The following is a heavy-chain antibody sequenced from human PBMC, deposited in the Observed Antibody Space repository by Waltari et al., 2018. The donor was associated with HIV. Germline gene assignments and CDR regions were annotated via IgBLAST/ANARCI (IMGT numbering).Heavy chain of an antibody. CDR2: LYSNGKT. D-gene: IGHD3-3*01. Sequence: QLQESGPGVVKPSETLSLICSISGGSITSSTYFWGWIRQPPGKGLEWLGSLYSNGKTYYTPSLNGRVTISADMCENHFSLKLESVTAADTAIYYCVRGVDKWGRGTLVAVSS. J-gene: IGHJ4*02. CDR1: GGSITSSTYF. V-gene: IGHV4-39*02. CDR3: VRGVDK.